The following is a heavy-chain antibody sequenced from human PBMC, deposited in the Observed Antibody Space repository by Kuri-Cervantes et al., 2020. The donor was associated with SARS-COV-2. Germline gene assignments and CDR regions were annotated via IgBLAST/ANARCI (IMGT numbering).Heavy chain of an antibody. J-gene: IGHJ5*02. V-gene: IGHV4-34*01. CDR1: GESFSGYY. CDR3: ARGGDYSYWFDP. Sequence: GSLRLSCAVYGESFSGYYWSWIRQPPGKGLEWIGEINHSGSTNYNPSLKSRVTISVDTSKNQFSLKLSSVTAADTAVYYCARGGDYSYWFDPWGQGTLVTVSS. CDR2: INHSGST. D-gene: IGHD4-17*01.